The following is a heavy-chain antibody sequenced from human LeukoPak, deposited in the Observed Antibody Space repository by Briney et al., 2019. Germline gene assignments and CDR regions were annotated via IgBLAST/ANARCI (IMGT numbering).Heavy chain of an antibody. CDR1: GFTFSSYA. V-gene: IGHV3-30-3*01. Sequence: TGGSLRLSCAASGFTFSSYAMHWVRQAPGKGLEWVAVISYDGSNKYYADSVKGRFTISRDNSKNTLYLQMNSLRAEDTAVYYCARARPPQNDAFDIWGQGTMVTVSS. CDR2: ISYDGSNK. D-gene: IGHD6-6*01. J-gene: IGHJ3*02. CDR3: ARARPPQNDAFDI.